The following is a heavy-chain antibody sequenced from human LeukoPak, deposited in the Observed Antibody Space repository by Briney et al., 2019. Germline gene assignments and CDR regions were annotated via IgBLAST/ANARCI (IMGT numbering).Heavy chain of an antibody. CDR1: GFTFSSYT. D-gene: IGHD6-13*01. CDR2: ISSSSSNI. CDR3: ARGPRDGGWRAAAGPYHYYYYGMDV. V-gene: IGHV3-21*01. Sequence: KTGGSLRLSCAASGFTFSSYTMNWVRQAPGKGLEWVSSISSSSSNIYYADSVKGRFTISRDNAKNSLYLQMTSLRAEDTAVYHCARGPRDGGWRAAAGPYHYYYYGMDVWGQGTTVTVSS. J-gene: IGHJ6*02.